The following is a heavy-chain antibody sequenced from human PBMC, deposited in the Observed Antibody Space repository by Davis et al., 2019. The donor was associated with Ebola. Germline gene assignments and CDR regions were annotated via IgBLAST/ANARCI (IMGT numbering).Heavy chain of an antibody. J-gene: IGHJ5*02. CDR1: GGSISSGGYY. CDR3: ARDSSRRFDP. Sequence: PSETLSLTCTVSGGSISSGGYYWSWIRQHPGKGLEWIGYIYYSGSTYYNPSLKSRVTISVDTSKNQFSLKLSSVTAADTAVYYCARDSSRRFDPWGQGTLVTVSS. V-gene: IGHV4-31*03. CDR2: IYYSGST.